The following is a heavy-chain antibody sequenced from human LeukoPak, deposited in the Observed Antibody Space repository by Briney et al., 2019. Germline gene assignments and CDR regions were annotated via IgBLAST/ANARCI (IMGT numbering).Heavy chain of an antibody. V-gene: IGHV3-21*01. CDR2: ITSSGTYI. CDR3: ARSRAAAGHFDL. D-gene: IGHD6-13*01. J-gene: IGHJ4*02. Sequence: GGSLRLSCATSGFTFNNYNMNWVRQAPGRALEWVSSITSSGTYIFYADSVKGRFTISRDNAKNSLYLQMNSLRAEDTAVYYCARSRAAAGHFDLWGQGTLVTVSS. CDR1: GFTFNNYN.